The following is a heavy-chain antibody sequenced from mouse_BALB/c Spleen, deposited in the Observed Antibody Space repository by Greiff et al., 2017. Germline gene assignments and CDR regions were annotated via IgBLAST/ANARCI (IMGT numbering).Heavy chain of an antibody. CDR2: IWAGGST. CDR3: AREAVVAPYYAMDY. Sequence: VMLVESGPGLVAPSQSLSITCTVSGFSLTSYGVHWVRQPPGKGLEWLGVIWAGGSTNYNSALMSRLSISKDNSKSQVFLKMNSLQTDDTAMYYCAREAVVAPYYAMDYWGQGTSVTVSS. J-gene: IGHJ4*01. CDR1: GFSLTSYG. D-gene: IGHD1-1*01. V-gene: IGHV2-9*02.